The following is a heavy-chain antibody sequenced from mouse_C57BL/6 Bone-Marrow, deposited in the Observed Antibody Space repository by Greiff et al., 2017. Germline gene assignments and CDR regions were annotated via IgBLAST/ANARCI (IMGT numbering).Heavy chain of an antibody. V-gene: IGHV5-15*01. CDR3: ARWLLRAMDY. CDR1: GFTFSDYG. Sequence: EVQLVESGGGLVQPGGSLKLSCAASGFTFSDYGMAWVRQAPRKGPEWVAFISNLAYSIYYADTVTGRFPISSENAKNTLYLEMSRLRSEDTAMYYCARWLLRAMDYWGQGTSVTVSS. D-gene: IGHD2-3*01. J-gene: IGHJ4*01. CDR2: ISNLAYSI.